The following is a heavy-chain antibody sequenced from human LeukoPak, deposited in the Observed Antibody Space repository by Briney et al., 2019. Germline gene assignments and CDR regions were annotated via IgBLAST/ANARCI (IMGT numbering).Heavy chain of an antibody. D-gene: IGHD3-10*01. Sequence: ASVKVSCKASGYTFTSYGISWVRQAPGQGLEWMGWISAYNGNTNYAQKFQGRVTMTRDTSISTAYMELSRLRSDDTAVYYCARGYSSGSYHYYYYYYMDVWGKGTTVTVSS. CDR1: GYTFTSYG. CDR2: ISAYNGNT. V-gene: IGHV1-18*01. CDR3: ARGYSSGSYHYYYYYYMDV. J-gene: IGHJ6*03.